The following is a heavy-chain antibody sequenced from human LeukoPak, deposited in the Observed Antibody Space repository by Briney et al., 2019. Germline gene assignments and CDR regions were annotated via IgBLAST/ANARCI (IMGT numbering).Heavy chain of an antibody. CDR2: ISGYNGNT. Sequence: GASVKVSCKASGYTFSSYGISWVRQAPGQGLEWMGWISGYNGNTNYAQKLQGRLTMTTDTSASTAYMELSSLKSEDTAVYYCARSRYYGDLIFDYWGQGTLVTVSS. D-gene: IGHD4-17*01. CDR1: GYTFSSYG. J-gene: IGHJ4*02. CDR3: ARSRYYGDLIFDY. V-gene: IGHV1-18*01.